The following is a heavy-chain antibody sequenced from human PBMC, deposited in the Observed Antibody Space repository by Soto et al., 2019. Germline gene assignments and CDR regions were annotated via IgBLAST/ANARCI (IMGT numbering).Heavy chain of an antibody. J-gene: IGHJ4*02. Sequence: PGGSLRLSCVASGFTSDDYAMHWVRQAPGKGLEWVSGFYWNSIRIDYGDSVKGRFTVSRDNAKNSLYLQMNSLRPEDTAIYYCVKDVLPGGADYWGQGTLVTVSS. D-gene: IGHD3-16*01. CDR1: GFTSDDYA. V-gene: IGHV3-9*02. CDR2: FYWNSIRI. CDR3: VKDVLPGGADY.